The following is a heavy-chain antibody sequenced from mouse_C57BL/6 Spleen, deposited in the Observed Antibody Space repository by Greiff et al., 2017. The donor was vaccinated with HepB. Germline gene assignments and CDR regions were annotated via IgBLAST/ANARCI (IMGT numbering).Heavy chain of an antibody. CDR1: GFNIKAYY. CDR2: IDPEDGET. CDR3: ARNRDYDGYSDY. Sequence: DVQLQESGAELVKPGASVKLSCTASGFNIKAYYMHWVKQRTEQGLEWIGRIDPEDGETKYDPKFQGKATITADTSSNTAYLQVNSLTSEDTAVYYCARNRDYDGYSDYWGQGTTLTVSS. V-gene: IGHV14-2*01. D-gene: IGHD2-3*01. J-gene: IGHJ2*01.